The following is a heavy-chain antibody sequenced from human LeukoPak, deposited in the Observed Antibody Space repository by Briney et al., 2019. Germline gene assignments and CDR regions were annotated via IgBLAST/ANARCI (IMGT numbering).Heavy chain of an antibody. CDR3: ARDLDSGYDEYYYYYGMDV. J-gene: IGHJ6*02. Sequence: GGSLRLSCAASGFTFSSYAMSWVRQAPGKGLEWVSAISGSGGSTYYADSVKGRFTISRDNSKNTLYLQMNSLRAEDTAVYYCARDLDSGYDEYYYYYGMDVWGQGTTVTVSS. CDR2: ISGSGGST. D-gene: IGHD5-12*01. V-gene: IGHV3-23*01. CDR1: GFTFSSYA.